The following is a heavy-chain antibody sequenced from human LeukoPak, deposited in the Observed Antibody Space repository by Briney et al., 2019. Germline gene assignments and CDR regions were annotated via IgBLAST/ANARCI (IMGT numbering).Heavy chain of an antibody. D-gene: IGHD1-14*01. CDR2: ISGDSTNI. J-gene: IGHJ4*02. Sequence: GGSLRLSCVAYGFSFSNYTMRWVRQAPGKGLEWVSCISGDSTNIYHADSVKGRFTISRNNARNSLYPQMNILRAEDTAVYYCAKNNPAAVDWVQGTLVTVSS. V-gene: IGHV3-21*01. CDR1: GFSFSNYT. CDR3: AKNNPAAVD.